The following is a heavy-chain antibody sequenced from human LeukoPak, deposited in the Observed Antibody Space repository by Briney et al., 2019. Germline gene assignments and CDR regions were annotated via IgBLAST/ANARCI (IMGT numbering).Heavy chain of an antibody. J-gene: IGHJ4*02. CDR1: GFTFSSYA. Sequence: GGSLRLSCAASGFTFSSYAMSWVRQAPGKGLEWVSAISGSGGSTYYADSVKGRFTISRDNSKNTLYLQMNSLRAEGTAVYYCAKSRGSSSGSFNYWGQGTLVTVSS. V-gene: IGHV3-23*01. CDR2: ISGSGGST. D-gene: IGHD3-16*01. CDR3: AKSRGSSSGSFNY.